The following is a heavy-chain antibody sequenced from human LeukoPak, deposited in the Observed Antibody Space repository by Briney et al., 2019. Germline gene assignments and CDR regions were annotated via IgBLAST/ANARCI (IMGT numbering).Heavy chain of an antibody. CDR1: GGSISSYY. V-gene: IGHV4-59*08. J-gene: IGHJ6*02. Sequence: SETLSLTCTVSGGSISSYYWSWIRQPPGKGLEWIGYIYYSGSINYNPSLKSRVTISVDTSKNQFSLKLSSVTAADTAVYYCARHRYSSSWYPPPYYYYGMDVWGQGTTVTVSS. CDR3: ARHRYSSSWYPPPYYYYGMDV. CDR2: IYYSGSI. D-gene: IGHD6-13*01.